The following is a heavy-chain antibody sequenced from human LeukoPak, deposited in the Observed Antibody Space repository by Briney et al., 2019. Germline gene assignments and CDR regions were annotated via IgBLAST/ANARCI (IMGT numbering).Heavy chain of an antibody. CDR2: IKQDGSEK. CDR1: GFTFSSYW. CDR3: ASITIFGVVPGGFDP. D-gene: IGHD3-3*01. J-gene: IGHJ5*02. V-gene: IGHV3-7*01. Sequence: PGGSLRLSCAASGFTFSSYWMSWVRQAPGKWLEWVANIKQDGSEKYYVDSVKGRFTISRDNAKNSLYLQMNSLRAEDTAVYYCASITIFGVVPGGFDPWGQGTLVTVSS.